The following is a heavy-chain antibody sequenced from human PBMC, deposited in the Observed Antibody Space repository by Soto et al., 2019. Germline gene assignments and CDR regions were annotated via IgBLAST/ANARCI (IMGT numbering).Heavy chain of an antibody. V-gene: IGHV3-23*01. CDR3: APGSYPDY. D-gene: IGHD3-10*01. J-gene: IGHJ1*01. CDR1: GFRFGIYA. Sequence: GGSLRLSCAASGFRFGIYALSWVRQSPGKGLEWVSTISGSDGKTFYADSVKGRFSISRDTSQSTLYLQMNSLRADDTAMYYCAPGSYPDYWGQGTRVPISS. CDR2: ISGSDGKT.